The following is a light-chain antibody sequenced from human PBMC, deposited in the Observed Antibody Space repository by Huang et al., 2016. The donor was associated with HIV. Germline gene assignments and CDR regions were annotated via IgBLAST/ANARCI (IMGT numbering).Light chain of an antibody. V-gene: IGKV3-15*01. CDR3: QQYDNWPPFT. CDR2: DPS. J-gene: IGKJ3*01. Sequence: ETVMTQSPGTLSVSPGERATLSCRASQSVRSNLAWYQQKPGQAPRLLIYDPSTRATGVPARFSGSGSGTQFTFSISSLQSEDFAVYYCQQYDNWPPFTFGPGTKVDIK. CDR1: QSVRSN.